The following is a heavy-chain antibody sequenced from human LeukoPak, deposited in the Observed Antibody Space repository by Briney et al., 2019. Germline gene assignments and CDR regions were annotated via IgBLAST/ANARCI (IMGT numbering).Heavy chain of an antibody. CDR1: GFTFSNYA. V-gene: IGHV3-23*01. CDR2: IRGRGGDT. CDR3: ARDGVTPAPPNFGVVINPVRYNWFDP. J-gene: IGHJ5*02. D-gene: IGHD3-3*01. Sequence: GGSLRLSCAASGFTFSNYAMSWVRQAPGKGLEWVSAIRGRGGDTFYADSVKGRFTISRDNSRDTLYLQMNSLRAEDTAVYYCARDGVTPAPPNFGVVINPVRYNWFDPWGQGTLVTVSS.